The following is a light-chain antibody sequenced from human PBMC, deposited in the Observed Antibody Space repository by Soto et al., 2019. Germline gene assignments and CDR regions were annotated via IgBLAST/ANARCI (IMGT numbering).Light chain of an antibody. J-gene: IGKJ1*01. CDR2: DVS. CDR1: QNINNQ. CDR3: QQYNSYWKM. V-gene: IGKV1-5*01. Sequence: DTQMTQSPSTVSASVGDRITITCRASQNINNQLAWYQQKPGKAPKLLIFDVSSLESGVPSRFSGSGSGTEFTLTISSLQPDDFATYYCQQYNSYWKMFGQGTKVEV.